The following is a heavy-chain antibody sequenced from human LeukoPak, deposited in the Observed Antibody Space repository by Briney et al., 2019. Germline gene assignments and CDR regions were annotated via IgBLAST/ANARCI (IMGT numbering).Heavy chain of an antibody. Sequence: GGSLRLSCAASGITVSSNYMSWVRQAPGKGREWVSVIYSGGSTYYADSVKGRFTISRDNSKNTLYLQMNSLRAEDTAVYYCASGSGSYRTPYYYMDVWGTGTTLTVSS. CDR1: GITVSSNY. V-gene: IGHV3-53*01. CDR3: ASGSGSYRTPYYYMDV. J-gene: IGHJ6*03. CDR2: IYSGGST. D-gene: IGHD3-10*01.